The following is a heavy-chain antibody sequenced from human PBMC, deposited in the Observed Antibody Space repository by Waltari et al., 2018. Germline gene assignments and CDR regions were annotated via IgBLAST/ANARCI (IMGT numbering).Heavy chain of an antibody. CDR2: IFFGGGDS. CDR3: AKDAFGNTYLDH. V-gene: IGHV3-30*19. CDR1: GFSLGTSG. J-gene: IGHJ4*02. D-gene: IGHD3-10*01. Sequence: QVQLVESGGGVVQPGMSRRLSCAASGFSLGTSGMRWVRQAPGKGLEWVALIFFGGGDSFYADSVRGRFTISRDNSKNTLYLDINSLRLDDTAIYYCAKDAFGNTYLDHWGQGTLVTVSS.